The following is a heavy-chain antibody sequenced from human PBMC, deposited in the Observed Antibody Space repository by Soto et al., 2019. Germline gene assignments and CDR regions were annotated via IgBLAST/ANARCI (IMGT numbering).Heavy chain of an antibody. CDR3: ARDVHWGQWLSPYYYYYGMDV. D-gene: IGHD3-22*01. J-gene: IGHJ6*02. Sequence: GGSLRLSCAASGFTFSSYWMSWVRQAPGKGLEWVANIKQDGSEKYYVDSVKGRFTISRDNAKNTLYLQMNSLRAEDTAVYYRARDVHWGQWLSPYYYYYGMDVWGQGTTVTVSS. CDR1: GFTFSSYW. V-gene: IGHV3-7*01. CDR2: IKQDGSEK.